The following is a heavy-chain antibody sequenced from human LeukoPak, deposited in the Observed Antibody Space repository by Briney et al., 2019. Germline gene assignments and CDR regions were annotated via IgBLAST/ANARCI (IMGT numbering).Heavy chain of an antibody. CDR2: IYYSGST. J-gene: IGHJ4*02. V-gene: IGHV4-39*01. CDR1: GGSISSSSYY. Sequence: SETLSLTCTVSGGSISSSSYYWGWIRQPPGKGLEWIGSIYYSGSTYYNPSLKSRVTISVDTSKNQFSLKLSSVTAADTAVYYCARSILGVWYYFDYWGQGTLDTVSS. D-gene: IGHD2-21*01. CDR3: ARSILGVWYYFDY.